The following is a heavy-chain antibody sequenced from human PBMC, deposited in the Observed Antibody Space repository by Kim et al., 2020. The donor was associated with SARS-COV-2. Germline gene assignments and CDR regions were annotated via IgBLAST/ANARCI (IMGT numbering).Heavy chain of an antibody. V-gene: IGHV3-30-3*01. CDR1: GFTFSSYA. CDR3: ARRHFDY. J-gene: IGHJ4*02. Sequence: GGSLRLSCAASGFTFSSYAMHWVRQAPGKGPEWVAVISYDGSNKYYADSVKGRFTISRDNSKNTLYLQMNSLRAEDTAVYYCARRHFDYWGQGTLVTVSS. CDR2: ISYDGSNK.